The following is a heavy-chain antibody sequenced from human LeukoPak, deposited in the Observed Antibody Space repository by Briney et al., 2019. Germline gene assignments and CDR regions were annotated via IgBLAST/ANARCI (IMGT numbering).Heavy chain of an antibody. V-gene: IGHV3-23*01. CDR2: ISGSGGTT. J-gene: IGHJ4*02. D-gene: IGHD1-26*01. CDR1: GFTFSTYA. CDR3: ATSEGMGALDY. Sequence: GGSLRLSCAASGFTFSTYAVNWVRQAPGKGLEWVSAISGSGGTTYYADSVKGRFSISRDNSKNTVYLQMNSLRAEDTAVYYCATSEGMGALDYWGQGTLVTVSS.